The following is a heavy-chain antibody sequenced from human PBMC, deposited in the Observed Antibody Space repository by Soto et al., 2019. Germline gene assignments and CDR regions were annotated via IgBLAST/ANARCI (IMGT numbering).Heavy chain of an antibody. J-gene: IGHJ4*02. V-gene: IGHV1-18*01. CDR3: ARGGLKSSVDY. CDR1: GYIFNTYG. Sequence: ASVKVSCKASGYIFNTYGISWVRQAPGQGLDWMGWISPYNGDTRCEQKVRDRFTMTTDTSTSTAYMELRSLTFDDTAVYYCARGGLKSSVDYWGQGTLVTVSS. CDR2: ISPYNGDT. D-gene: IGHD6-6*01.